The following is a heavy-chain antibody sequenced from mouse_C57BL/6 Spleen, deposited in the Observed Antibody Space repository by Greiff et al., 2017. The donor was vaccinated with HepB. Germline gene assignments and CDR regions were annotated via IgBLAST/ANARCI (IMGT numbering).Heavy chain of an antibody. D-gene: IGHD1-1*01. J-gene: IGHJ2*01. CDR3: ARVITTVVDY. CDR2: ISSGGSYT. V-gene: IGHV5-6*01. CDR1: GFTFSSYG. Sequence: EVQLQESGGDLVKPGGSLKLSCAASGFTFSSYGMSWVRQTPDKRLEWVATISSGGSYTYYPDSVKGRFTISRDNAKNTLYLQMSSLKSEDTAMYYCARVITTVVDYWGQGTTLTVSS.